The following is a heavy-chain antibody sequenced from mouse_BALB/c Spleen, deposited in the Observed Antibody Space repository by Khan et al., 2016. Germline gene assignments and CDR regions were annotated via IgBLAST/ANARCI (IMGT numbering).Heavy chain of an antibody. V-gene: IGHV1S34*01. D-gene: IGHD2-4*01. J-gene: IGHJ4*01. CDR3: ARGDYDGYYAMDY. CDR1: GYSFTGYY. CDR2: ISCYNGAT. Sequence: LVKTGASVKISCKASGYSFTGYYMHWVKQSHGKSLEWFGYISCYNGATNYNQKFKGKATFTVDTSSSTAYMQFNSLTSEDSADYYCARGDYDGYYAMDYWGQGTSVAVSS.